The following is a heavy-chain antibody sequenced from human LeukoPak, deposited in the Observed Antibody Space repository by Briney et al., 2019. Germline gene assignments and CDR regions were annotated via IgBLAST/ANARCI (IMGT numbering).Heavy chain of an antibody. CDR2: IWYDGSNK. CDR3: AREGGRSGSHGPPLY. V-gene: IGHV3-33*01. J-gene: IGHJ4*02. Sequence: PGRSLRLSCAASGFTFGSYGMHWVRQAPGKGLEWVAVIWYDGSNKYYADSVKGRFTISRDNSKNTLYLQMNSLRAEDTAVYYCAREGGRSGSHGPPLYWGQGTLVTVSS. D-gene: IGHD1-26*01. CDR1: GFTFGSYG.